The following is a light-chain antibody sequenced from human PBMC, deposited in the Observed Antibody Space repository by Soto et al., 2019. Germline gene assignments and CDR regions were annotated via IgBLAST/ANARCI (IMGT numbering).Light chain of an antibody. CDR3: QQRSNWWT. Sequence: ILLMQSPGTLSLSPGERAPLSCRASQSVNSRYLAWYQQKAGQAPRLLIYGASSRATGIPDRFSGSGSGTDFTLTISSLEPEDFAVYYCQQRSNWWTVGQGTKVDIK. J-gene: IGKJ1*01. CDR1: QSVNSRY. V-gene: IGKV3D-20*02. CDR2: GAS.